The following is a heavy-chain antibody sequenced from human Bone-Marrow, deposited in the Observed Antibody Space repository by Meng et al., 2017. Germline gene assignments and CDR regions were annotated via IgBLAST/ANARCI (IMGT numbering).Heavy chain of an antibody. CDR2: ISGSGGST. V-gene: IGHV3-23*01. CDR1: GFTFSHYA. J-gene: IGHJ4*02. D-gene: IGHD3-22*01. CDR3: AKPLVVAKWGGPYYFDY. Sequence: GESLKISCAGSGFTFSHYAMSWVRQAPGKGPEWVSAISGSGGSTYYADSVKGRFTISRDNSKNTLYLQMNSLRAEDTAVYYCAKPLVVAKWGGPYYFDYWGQGTLVTVSS.